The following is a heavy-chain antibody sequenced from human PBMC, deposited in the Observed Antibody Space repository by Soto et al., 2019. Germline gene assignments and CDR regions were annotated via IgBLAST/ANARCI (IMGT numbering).Heavy chain of an antibody. Sequence: GGSLRLSCAASGFTFSSYSMNWVRQAPGKGLEWVSYISSSSSTIYYADSVKGRFTISRDNAKNSLYLQMNSLRAEDTAVYYCVSGRYSSSWYRPTGVVYFDYWGQGTLVTVSS. CDR3: VSGRYSSSWYRPTGVVYFDY. V-gene: IGHV3-48*01. CDR1: GFTFSSYS. D-gene: IGHD6-13*01. J-gene: IGHJ4*02. CDR2: ISSSSSTI.